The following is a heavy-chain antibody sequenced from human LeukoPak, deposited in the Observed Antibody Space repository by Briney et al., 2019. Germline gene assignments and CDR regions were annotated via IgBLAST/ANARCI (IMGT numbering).Heavy chain of an antibody. Sequence: SETLSLTCAVYGGSFSGYYWSWIRQPPGKGLEWIGEINHSGSTNYNPSLKSRVTISLDTSKNQFSLKLGSVTAADTAVYYCARGRGREIMITTSRRSFWFDSWGQGTLVTVSS. CDR1: GGSFSGYY. CDR3: ARGRGREIMITTSRRSFWFDS. J-gene: IGHJ5*01. V-gene: IGHV4-34*01. D-gene: IGHD3-16*01. CDR2: INHSGST.